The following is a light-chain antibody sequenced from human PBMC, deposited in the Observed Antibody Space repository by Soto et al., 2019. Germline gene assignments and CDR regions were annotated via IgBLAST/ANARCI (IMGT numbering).Light chain of an antibody. Sequence: EIVLTQSPGTLSLSPGERATLSCRASQSVSSSYLAWYQQKPGQAPRLLIYDASSRATGIPARFSGSGSGTDFTLTISSLQPEDFATYYCQQTYSPPLTFGQGTEVEIK. J-gene: IGKJ1*01. CDR3: QQTYSPPLT. V-gene: IGKV3-20*01. CDR2: DAS. CDR1: QSVSSSY.